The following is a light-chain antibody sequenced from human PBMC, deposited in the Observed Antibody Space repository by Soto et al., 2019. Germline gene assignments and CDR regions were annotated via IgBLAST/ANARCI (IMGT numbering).Light chain of an antibody. V-gene: IGKV1-5*03. CDR3: LQYETYWT. CDR2: KAA. Sequence: DIRMTQSPSTLSASIGDRVTITCRASQSISDWLAWLQQKPGKAPKLLIYKAASLESGVPSRFSGSGSGTEFTLTISRLQPDDFATYYCLQYETYWTFGQGPKVDIK. J-gene: IGKJ1*01. CDR1: QSISDW.